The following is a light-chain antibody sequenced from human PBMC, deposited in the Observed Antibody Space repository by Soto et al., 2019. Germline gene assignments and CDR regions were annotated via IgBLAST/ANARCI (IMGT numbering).Light chain of an antibody. V-gene: IGKV3-15*01. Sequence: EIVMTQSPATLSVSPGEKATLSSRPSQIFSSNLAWYQQKPGQAPRLLIYGASTRATGIPARFSGSGSGTEFTLTISSLQSEDFAVYYCQQYNNWPYTFGQGTKLEIK. CDR1: QIFSSN. J-gene: IGKJ2*01. CDR3: QQYNNWPYT. CDR2: GAS.